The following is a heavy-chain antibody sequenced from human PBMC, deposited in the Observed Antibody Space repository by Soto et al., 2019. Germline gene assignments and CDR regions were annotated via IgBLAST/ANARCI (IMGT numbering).Heavy chain of an antibody. V-gene: IGHV2-5*01. Sequence: GLDLEWLALIYWNDDKRYSPSLQSRLTITKDTSKNQVVLTMTNLDPVDTATYYCAREGAIVPRFFDPWGQGTLVTVSS. J-gene: IGHJ5*02. CDR2: IYWNDDK. D-gene: IGHD1-26*01. CDR3: AREGAIVPRFFDP.